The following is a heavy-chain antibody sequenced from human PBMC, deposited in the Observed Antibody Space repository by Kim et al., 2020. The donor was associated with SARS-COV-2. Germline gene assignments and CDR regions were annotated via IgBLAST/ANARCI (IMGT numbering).Heavy chain of an antibody. J-gene: IGHJ4*02. Sequence: SETLSLTCAVYGGSFSGYYWSWIRQPPGKGLEWIGEINHSGSTNYNPSLKSRVTISVDTSKNQFSLKLSSVTAADTAVYYCARGRVSAYWGQGTLVTVSS. CDR3: ARGRVSAY. CDR2: INHSGST. V-gene: IGHV4-34*01. CDR1: GGSFSGYY.